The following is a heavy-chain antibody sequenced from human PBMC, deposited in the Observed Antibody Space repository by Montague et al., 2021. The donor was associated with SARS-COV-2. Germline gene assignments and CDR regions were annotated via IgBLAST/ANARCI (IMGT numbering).Heavy chain of an antibody. D-gene: IGHD3-9*01. CDR3: ARMDILTGYYAYGMDV. V-gene: IGHV2-70*01. J-gene: IGHJ6*02. Sequence: PALVKPTQTLTLTRTFSGFSLSTSGMCVSWIRQPPGKALEWLALIDWXXXKYSSTSLKTRLTISKDTSTNPVVLTKTNMDPVDTATYYCARMDILTGYYAYGMDVWGQGTTVTVSS. CDR1: GFSLSTSGMC. CDR2: IDWXXXK.